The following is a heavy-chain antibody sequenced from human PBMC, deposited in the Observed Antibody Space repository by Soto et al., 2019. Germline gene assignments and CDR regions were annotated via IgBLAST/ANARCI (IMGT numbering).Heavy chain of an antibody. CDR2: INPNNGDT. CDR3: AREVTYGGGSFSLGL. CDR1: GYFFTYHY. V-gene: IGHV1-2*06. D-gene: IGHD3-10*01. J-gene: IGHJ4*02. Sequence: ASVKVSCKTSGYFFTYHYIHWVRLAPGRGLEWMGRINPNNGDTNSPRKFQGRVTMTSDTSISTAYMEMSGLRSDDTALYYCAREVTYGGGSFSLGLWGQGTLVTASS.